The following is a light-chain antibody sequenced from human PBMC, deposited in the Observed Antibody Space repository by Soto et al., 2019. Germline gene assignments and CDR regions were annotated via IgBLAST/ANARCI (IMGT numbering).Light chain of an antibody. V-gene: IGKV1-39*01. Sequence: DIQMTQSPSSLSASVGDRVTITCRASHSISTYLNWYHQKPGKAPKLLIYAASSLQSGVPSRFSGSGSGTDFTLTISSLQPEDFATYYCQQSYSTPWTFGQGTKVDI. CDR1: HSISTY. CDR3: QQSYSTPWT. J-gene: IGKJ1*01. CDR2: AAS.